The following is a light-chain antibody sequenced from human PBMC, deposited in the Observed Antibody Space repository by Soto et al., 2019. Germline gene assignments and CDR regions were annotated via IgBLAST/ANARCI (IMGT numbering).Light chain of an antibody. V-gene: IGLV2-23*01. CDR3: CSYTSNTVV. Sequence: QSVLTQPASVSGSPGQSITVSCTGINSDVGIYNLVSWYQHHPGKAPKLVIYEGTKRPSGVSSRFSGSKSGNTASLTISGLQAEDEGDYYCCSYTSNTVVFGGWTKLTVL. CDR1: NSDVGIYNL. J-gene: IGLJ2*01. CDR2: EGT.